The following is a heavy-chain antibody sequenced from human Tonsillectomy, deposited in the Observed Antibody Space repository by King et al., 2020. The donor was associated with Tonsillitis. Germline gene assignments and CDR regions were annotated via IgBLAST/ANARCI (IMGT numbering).Heavy chain of an antibody. CDR2: INYTGNT. CDR1: GGSITSSTHY. J-gene: IGHJ4*02. D-gene: IGHD3/OR15-3a*01. V-gene: IGHV4-39*01. CDR3: AGGDWGILFDY. Sequence: LQLQESGPGLVKPSETLSLTCTVSGGSITSSTHYWGWIRQPPGKGLEWIGTINYTGNTYYNPSLKSRVTISADTSNNQFSLKLNSVTATDTAVYFCAGGDWGILFDYWGQGTLVSVSS.